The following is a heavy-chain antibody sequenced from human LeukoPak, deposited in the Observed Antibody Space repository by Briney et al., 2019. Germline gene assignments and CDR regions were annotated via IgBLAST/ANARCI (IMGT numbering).Heavy chain of an antibody. CDR1: GFTFSTYA. CDR3: AKDRIAVDGYYYYYYMDV. D-gene: IGHD6-19*01. J-gene: IGHJ6*03. Sequence: PGGSLRLSCAASGFTFSTYAMSWVRQAPGKGPEWVSLISGSGGSTYYADSAKGRFTISRDNSKNTLYLQMNSLRAEDTAVYYCAKDRIAVDGYYYYYYMDVWGKGTTVTVSS. V-gene: IGHV3-23*01. CDR2: ISGSGGST.